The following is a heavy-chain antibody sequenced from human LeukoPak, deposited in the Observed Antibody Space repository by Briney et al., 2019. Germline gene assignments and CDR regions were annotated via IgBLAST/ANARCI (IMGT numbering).Heavy chain of an antibody. V-gene: IGHV3-23*01. J-gene: IGHJ4*02. Sequence: GGSLRLSCAASGFTFSNYAMAWVRQAPGKGLEWVSTISGSGGTTYHADPVKGRFTISRDNSKNTLYLQMNSLRAEDTAVYYCARETGDLDYWGQGTLVTVSS. D-gene: IGHD7-27*01. CDR1: GFTFSNYA. CDR3: ARETGDLDY. CDR2: ISGSGGTT.